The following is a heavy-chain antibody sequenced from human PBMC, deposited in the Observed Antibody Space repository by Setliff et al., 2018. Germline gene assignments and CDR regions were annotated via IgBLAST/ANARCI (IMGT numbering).Heavy chain of an antibody. CDR2: VDSDGSST. J-gene: IGHJ4*02. CDR3: ASGLERGY. V-gene: IGHV3-74*03. CDR1: GFTFSDYW. D-gene: IGHD1-1*01. Sequence: PWGSLRLSCAASGFTFSDYWMHWVRQAPGKGLVWVSRVDSDGSSTKYADSVKGRFTISRDNAKNTLYLQMNSLRAEDTAVYYCASGLERGYWGQGTLVTVSS.